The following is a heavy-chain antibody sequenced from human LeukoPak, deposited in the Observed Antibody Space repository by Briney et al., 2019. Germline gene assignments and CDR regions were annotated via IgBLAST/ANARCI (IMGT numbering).Heavy chain of an antibody. CDR1: GGSISSPSYC. V-gene: IGHV4-39*01. CDR2: IHNSGSA. D-gene: IGHD3-10*02. Sequence: PSETLSLTCTVSGGSISSPSYCWGWIRQPPGKGLEWIASIHNSGSAYYNPSLKSRVTISVDTSKNQFSLKLSSVTDADTAIYYCARHPLKPYVSDWFDPWGQGTLGTVSS. CDR3: ARHPLKPYVSDWFDP. J-gene: IGHJ5*02.